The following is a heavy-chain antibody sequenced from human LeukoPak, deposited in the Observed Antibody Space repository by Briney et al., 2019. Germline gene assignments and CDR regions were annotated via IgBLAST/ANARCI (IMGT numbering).Heavy chain of an antibody. D-gene: IGHD1-26*01. J-gene: IGHJ6*01. CDR3: AKMKGHPLPKYYMDV. CDR1: AFTFSGFA. Sequence: GGSLRLSCAPSAFTFSGFAMSWVRRPPGKGLEWVSGISGCGDNTLYADSVKGRFTISRDNSKNTLYLEMNSLRAEDTAIYYCAKMKGHPLPKYYMDVWGQGTTVTVSS. V-gene: IGHV3-23*01. CDR2: ISGCGDNT.